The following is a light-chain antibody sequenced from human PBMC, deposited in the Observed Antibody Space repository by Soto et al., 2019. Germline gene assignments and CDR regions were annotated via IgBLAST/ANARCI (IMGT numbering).Light chain of an antibody. CDR3: HSYDSSLSVYV. J-gene: IGLJ1*01. CDR2: GNS. CDR1: SSNIGAGYD. V-gene: IGLV1-40*01. Sequence: QSVLTQPPSVSGAPGQRVTLSCTGSSSNIGAGYDVHWYLQLPGTAPKLLIYGNSNRPSGVPDRFSGSKSGTSASLAITGLQAEDEADYYCHSYDSSLSVYVFGTGTKLTVL.